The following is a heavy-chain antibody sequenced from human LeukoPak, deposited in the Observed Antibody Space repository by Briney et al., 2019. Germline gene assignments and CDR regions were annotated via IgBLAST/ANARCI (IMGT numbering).Heavy chain of an antibody. CDR2: IYTSGST. D-gene: IGHD3-3*01. V-gene: IGHV4-4*07. J-gene: IGHJ5*02. CDR3: ARLGPTLRFLDGSWFDP. CDR1: GGSINNYY. Sequence: SETLSLTCTVSGGSINNYYWSWIRQTAGKGLEWVGRIYTSGSTNYNPSLKSRVTISVDTSKNQFSLKLSSVTAADTAVYYCARLGPTLRFLDGSWFDPWGQGTLVTVSS.